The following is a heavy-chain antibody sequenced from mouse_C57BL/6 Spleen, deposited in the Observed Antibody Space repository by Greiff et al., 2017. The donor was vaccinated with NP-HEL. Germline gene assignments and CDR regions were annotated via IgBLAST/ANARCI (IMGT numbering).Heavy chain of an antibody. D-gene: IGHD1-1*01. J-gene: IGHJ2*01. V-gene: IGHV1-15*01. CDR3: TRGDMTTVVTY. CDR2: IDPETGGT. Sequence: QVQLQQSGAELVRPGASVTLSCKASGYTFTDYEMHWVKQTPVHGLEWIGAIDPETGGTAYNQKFKGKAILTADKSSSTAYMELRSLTSEDSAVYYCTRGDMTTVVTYWGQGTTLTVSS. CDR1: GYTFTDYE.